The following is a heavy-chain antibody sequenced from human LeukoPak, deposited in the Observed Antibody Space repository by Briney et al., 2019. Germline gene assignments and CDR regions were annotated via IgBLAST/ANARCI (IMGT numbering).Heavy chain of an antibody. CDR2: INPSGGST. Sequence: ASVKVSCKASGYTFTSYYMHWVRQAPGQGLEWMGIINPSGGSTSYAQKFQGRDTMTRDTSTSTVYMELSSLRSEDTAVYYCATEAPTYGSGSLYYFDYWGQGTLVTVSS. CDR1: GYTFTSYY. D-gene: IGHD3-10*01. V-gene: IGHV1-46*01. J-gene: IGHJ4*02. CDR3: ATEAPTYGSGSLYYFDY.